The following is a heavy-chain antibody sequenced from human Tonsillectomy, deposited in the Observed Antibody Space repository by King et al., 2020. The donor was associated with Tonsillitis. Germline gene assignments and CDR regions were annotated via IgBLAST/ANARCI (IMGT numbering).Heavy chain of an antibody. V-gene: IGHV4-34*01. CDR3: ARRGTDSSGYYLFDY. CDR2: INHSGST. CDR1: GGSFSGSY. J-gene: IGHJ4*02. D-gene: IGHD3-22*01. Sequence: VQLQQWGAGLLKPSETLSLTCAVYGGSFSGSYWSWIRQPPGKGLEWIGDINHSGSTGYNPSLKSRVTISVDTSKNQFSLKLSSVTAAETAVYYCARRGTDSSGYYLFDYWGQGTLVPVSS.